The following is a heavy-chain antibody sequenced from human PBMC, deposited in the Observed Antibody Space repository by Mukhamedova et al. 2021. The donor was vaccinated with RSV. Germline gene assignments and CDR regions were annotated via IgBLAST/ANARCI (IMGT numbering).Heavy chain of an antibody. J-gene: IGHJ4*02. V-gene: IGHV4-34*01. Sequence: SWIRQPPGKGLEWIGEINHSGSTNYNPSLKSRVTISVDTSKNQFSLKLSSVTAADTAVYYCARGGGRGKGFDYWGQGTQVTVSP. CDR3: ARGGGRGKGFDY. CDR2: INHSGST. D-gene: IGHD3-10*01.